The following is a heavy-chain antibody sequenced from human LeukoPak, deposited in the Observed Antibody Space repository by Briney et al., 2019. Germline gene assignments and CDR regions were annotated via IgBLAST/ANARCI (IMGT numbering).Heavy chain of an antibody. CDR3: TTGYYDILTDYYRSVFDI. CDR1: GFTFTNAW. CDR2: IKSKIDGGTT. Sequence: PGGSLRLSCAASGFTFTNAWMSWVRQAPGKGLEWVGRIKSKIDGGTTDYAAPVKGRFTISRDDSKNTLYLQMNSLKTEDTAVYYCTTGYYDILTDYYRSVFDIWGQGTMVTVSS. D-gene: IGHD3-9*01. J-gene: IGHJ3*02. V-gene: IGHV3-15*01.